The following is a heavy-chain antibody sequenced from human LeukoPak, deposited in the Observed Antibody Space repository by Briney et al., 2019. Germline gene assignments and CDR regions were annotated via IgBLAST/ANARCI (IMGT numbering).Heavy chain of an antibody. D-gene: IGHD6-6*01. CDR1: DGSLSRAVYY. V-gene: IGHV4-31*03. CDR3: ARGAEYSSSPFDY. CDR2: IYYSGST. Sequence: SETLSPICTASDGSLSRAVYYWSWIRHHPGKGLEWIGKIYYSGSTYYNPSLQSRATISVDRSKNQFSLKLTSVTAADTAVYYCARGAEYSSSPFDYWGQGSLVTVSS. J-gene: IGHJ4*02.